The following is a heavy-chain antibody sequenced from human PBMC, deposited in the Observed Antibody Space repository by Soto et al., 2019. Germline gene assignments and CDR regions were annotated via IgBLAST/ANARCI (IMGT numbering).Heavy chain of an antibody. V-gene: IGHV1-8*01. J-gene: IGHJ6*02. CDR3: ARSRRNGTNGLCYNYYEMDV. D-gene: IGHD1-1*01. CDR2: MNAGSGNA. CDR1: GYTFTNYD. Sequence: QVQVVQSGAELKKPGASVKVSCKASGYTFTNYDMNWVRQASGQGLEWMGWMNAGSGNATYAQKFQGRVTMTRNTSTSTADMELISLLSEDTTVDYYARSRRNGTNGLCYNYYEMDVFSQWTTFTASS.